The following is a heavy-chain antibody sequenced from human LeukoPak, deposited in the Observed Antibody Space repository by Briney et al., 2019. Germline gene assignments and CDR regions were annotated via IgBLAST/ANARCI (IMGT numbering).Heavy chain of an antibody. V-gene: IGHV1-18*01. CDR1: GYTFTSYG. CDR3: AREGRYYGSGSHRDGFDI. CDR2: ISAYNGNT. D-gene: IGHD3-10*01. Sequence: ASVKVSCKASGYTFTSYGISWVRQATGQGLEWMGWISAYNGNTNYAQKLQGRVTMTTDTSTSTAYMELRSLRSDDTAVYYCAREGRYYGSGSHRDGFDIWGQGTMVTVSS. J-gene: IGHJ3*02.